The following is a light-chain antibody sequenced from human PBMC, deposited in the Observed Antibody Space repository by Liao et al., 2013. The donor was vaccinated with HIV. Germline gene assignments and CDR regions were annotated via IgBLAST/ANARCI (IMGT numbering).Light chain of an antibody. Sequence: YGLTQPPSVSVAPGKTARITCGVNNIRTKSVHWYQQRPGQAPVLVIHFDEYRPSGIPERFSGSNSGNTATLTITGVGAGDEADYYCQLWDSSRDQPWVFGGGTKLTVL. CDR3: QLWDSSRDQPWV. CDR2: FDE. V-gene: IGLV3-21*01. CDR1: NIRTKS. J-gene: IGLJ3*02.